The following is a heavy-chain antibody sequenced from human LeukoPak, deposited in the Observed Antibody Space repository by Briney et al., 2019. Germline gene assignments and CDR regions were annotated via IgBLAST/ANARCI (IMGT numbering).Heavy chain of an antibody. J-gene: IGHJ3*02. CDR3: TTVLSSSYYYDSSGRMFRGDAFDM. CDR2: IKSKTDGGTT. CDR1: GFTFSNAW. D-gene: IGHD3-22*01. V-gene: IGHV3-15*01. Sequence: KPGGSLRLSCAASGFTFSNAWMSWVRQAPGKGLEWVGRIKSKTDGGTTDYAAPVKGRFTISRDDSKNTLYMQMNSLKTEDTAVYYCTTVLSSSYYYDSSGRMFRGDAFDMWGQGTMVTVSS.